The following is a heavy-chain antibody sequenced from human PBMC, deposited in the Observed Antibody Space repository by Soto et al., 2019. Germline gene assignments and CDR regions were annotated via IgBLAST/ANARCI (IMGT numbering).Heavy chain of an antibody. D-gene: IGHD6-19*01. CDR1: GYTFSIYA. V-gene: IGHV1-18*01. J-gene: IGHJ3*02. Sequence: ASVKVSCKASGYTFSIYAISWVLQAPGQGLEWMGWISAYNGNTNYAQNFQGRVTMTTDTSTSTAYMELRSLRSDDTAVYYCATSIAVAGTVSDAFDIWGQGTMVTVSS. CDR3: ATSIAVAGTVSDAFDI. CDR2: ISAYNGNT.